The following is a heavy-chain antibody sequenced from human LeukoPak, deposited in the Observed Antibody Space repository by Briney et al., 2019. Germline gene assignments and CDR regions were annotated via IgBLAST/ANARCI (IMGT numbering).Heavy chain of an antibody. CDR2: IRSKAYGRTT. CDR1: GFTFGDYA. J-gene: IGHJ4*02. CDR3: THCTNGVCYTGFDY. V-gene: IGHV3-49*04. Sequence: GGSLRLSCTASGFTFGDYAMSWVRQAPGKGLEWVGFIRSKAYGRTTEYAASVKGRFTISRDDSKSIAYLQMNSLKTEDTAVHYCTHCTNGVCYTGFDYWGQGTLVTVSS. D-gene: IGHD2-8*01.